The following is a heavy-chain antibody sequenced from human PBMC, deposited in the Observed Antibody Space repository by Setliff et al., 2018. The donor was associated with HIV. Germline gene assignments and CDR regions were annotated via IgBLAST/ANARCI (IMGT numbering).Heavy chain of an antibody. CDR1: GFTFSGSA. CDR2: IKTKPNSYAT. D-gene: IGHD4-17*01. J-gene: IGHJ5*02. CDR3: AVSPDGDCATTECANWFDP. Sequence: GGSLRLSCSASGFTFSGSALHWVRQASGKGLEWVGRIKTKPNSYATAQAESVKGRFTISRDDSQNTAYLQMNSLRTEDTAVYFCAVSPDGDCATTECANWFDPWGQGTQVTVSS. V-gene: IGHV3-73*01.